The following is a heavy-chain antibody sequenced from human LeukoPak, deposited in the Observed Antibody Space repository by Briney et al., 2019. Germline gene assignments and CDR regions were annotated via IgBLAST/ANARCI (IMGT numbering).Heavy chain of an antibody. Sequence: SETLSLTCTVSGGSISSYYWSCIRQPPGKGLEWIGYIYYSGSTNYNPSLKSRVTISVDTSKNQFSLKLSSVTAADTAVYYCARHSERWLGAFDIWGQGTMVTVSS. CDR3: ARHSERWLGAFDI. CDR2: IYYSGST. D-gene: IGHD6-19*01. J-gene: IGHJ3*02. CDR1: GGSISSYY. V-gene: IGHV4-59*08.